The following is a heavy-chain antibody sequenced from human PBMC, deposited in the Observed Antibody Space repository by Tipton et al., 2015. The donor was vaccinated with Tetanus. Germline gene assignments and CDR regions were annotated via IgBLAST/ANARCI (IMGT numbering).Heavy chain of an antibody. Sequence: LRLSCTVSGDSVSGYYWNWIRQPPGKGLEWIGYISYSGSTNSNYSLKSRITISQDTSKNQFSLKLTSVTAADTAVYYCARANYDFPKKGPFDSWGQGTLVIVSS. V-gene: IGHV4-59*02. J-gene: IGHJ4*02. CDR1: GDSVSGYY. CDR2: ISYSGST. CDR3: ARANYDFPKKGPFDS. D-gene: IGHD3-3*01.